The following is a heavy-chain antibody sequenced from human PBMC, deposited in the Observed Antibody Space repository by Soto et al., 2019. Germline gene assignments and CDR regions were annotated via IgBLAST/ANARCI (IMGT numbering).Heavy chain of an antibody. V-gene: IGHV4-31*03. D-gene: IGHD6-13*01. J-gene: IGHJ5*02. CDR1: GGSISSGGYY. CDR2: IYYSGST. Sequence: SETLSLTCTVSGGSISSGGYYWSWIRQHPGKGLEWIGYIYYSGSTYYNPSLKSRVTISVDTSKNQFSLKLSSVTAADTAVYYCARSGRYSSSWFNWFDPWGQGTLVTVSS. CDR3: ARSGRYSSSWFNWFDP.